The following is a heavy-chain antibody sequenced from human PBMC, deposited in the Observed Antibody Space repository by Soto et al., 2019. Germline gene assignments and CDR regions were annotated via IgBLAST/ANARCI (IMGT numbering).Heavy chain of an antibody. Sequence: QVLLQQWGAGRLKPSETLSLTCAVYGGSFIDYSWGWIRQSPGTGLEWIGEINHSGSANYNPSLKGRVSISVDTSRNQFSLELYSVTAAGAAVYYCAGVSDYWGQGTLVTVSS. CDR1: GGSFIDYS. V-gene: IGHV4-34*01. CDR2: INHSGSA. CDR3: AGVSDY. J-gene: IGHJ4*02.